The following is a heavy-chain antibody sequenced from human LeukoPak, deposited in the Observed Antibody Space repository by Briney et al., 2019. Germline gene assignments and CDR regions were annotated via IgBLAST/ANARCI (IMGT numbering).Heavy chain of an antibody. CDR2: IYPGDSDT. CDR3: ARDSLGYCSSTSCLPFDI. V-gene: IGHV5-51*01. J-gene: IGHJ3*02. CDR1: GYSFSIYW. D-gene: IGHD2-2*01. Sequence: GESLKISCKGSGYSFSIYWIGWVRQMPGKGLEWMGIIYPGDSDTRYSPSFQGQVTISADKSISTAYLQWGSLKASDTAMYYCARDSLGYCSSTSCLPFDIWGQGTMVTVSS.